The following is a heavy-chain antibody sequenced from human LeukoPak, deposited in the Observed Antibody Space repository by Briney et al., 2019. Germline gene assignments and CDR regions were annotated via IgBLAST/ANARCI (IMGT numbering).Heavy chain of an antibody. V-gene: IGHV4-34*01. J-gene: IGHJ4*02. Sequence: SETLSLTCAVYGGSFSGYYWNWIRQPPGKGLEWIGEINHSGSTNYNPSLKSRVTISVDTSKNQFSLKLSSVTAADTAVYYCARGLKNYWGQGTLVIVSS. CDR3: ARGLKNY. CDR1: GGSFSGYY. CDR2: INHSGST.